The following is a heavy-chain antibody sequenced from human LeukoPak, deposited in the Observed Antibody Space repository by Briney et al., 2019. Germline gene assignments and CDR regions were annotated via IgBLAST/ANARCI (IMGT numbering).Heavy chain of an antibody. J-gene: IGHJ4*02. CDR1: GFTFRSYS. V-gene: IGHV3-48*02. D-gene: IGHD5-12*01. CDR2: ISSSSSAI. Sequence: PGGSLRLSCGASGFTFRSYSMNWVRQAPGKGLEWVSYISSSSSAIYYADSVKGRFTISRDNAKNSLYLQMNSLRDEDTAVYYCARDRVGYPKYYSDYWGQGTLVTVSS. CDR3: ARDRVGYPKYYSDY.